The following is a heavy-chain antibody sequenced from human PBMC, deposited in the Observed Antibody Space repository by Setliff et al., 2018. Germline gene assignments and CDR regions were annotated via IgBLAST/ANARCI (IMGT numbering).Heavy chain of an antibody. Sequence: GGSLRLSCAASGFTFTNYAMHWVRQAPGKGLEWVALISYDGNKIYYADSVRGRFTISRDNSKKTLDLQMNSLRPEDTAVYYCAKGDTPMSPFLISGWGPGTLVTVSS. V-gene: IGHV3-30-3*01. J-gene: IGHJ4*02. CDR2: ISYDGNKI. D-gene: IGHD5-18*01. CDR3: AKGDTPMSPFLISG. CDR1: GFTFTNYA.